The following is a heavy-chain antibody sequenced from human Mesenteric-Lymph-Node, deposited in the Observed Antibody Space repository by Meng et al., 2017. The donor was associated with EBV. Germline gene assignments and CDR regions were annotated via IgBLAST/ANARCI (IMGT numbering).Heavy chain of an antibody. CDR1: GYIFSHYG. CDR2: IYTFNDDT. D-gene: IGHD6-6*01. CDR3: ARTYSSTSHFDY. Sequence: QVQLVQSGPGVKKPGDSGEASFKTAGYIFSHYGIDWVRQAPGQGLEWMGWIYTFNDDTIYAESFQDRVTLTTDTSTSTVYMELKSLRSDDTAVYYCARTYSSTSHFDYWGQGSLVTVSS. J-gene: IGHJ4*02. V-gene: IGHV1-18*01.